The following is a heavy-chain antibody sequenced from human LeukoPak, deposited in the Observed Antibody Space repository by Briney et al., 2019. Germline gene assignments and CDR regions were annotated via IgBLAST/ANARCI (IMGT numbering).Heavy chain of an antibody. D-gene: IGHD1-26*01. CDR2: ISGSGGST. J-gene: IGHJ4*02. CDR1: GFTFDDYA. Sequence: GGSLRLSCAASGFTFDDYAMHWVRQAPGKGLEWVSAISGSGGSTYYADSVKGRFTISRDNSKNTLYLQMNSLRAEDTAVYYCAKVSDARGSYSSDYWGQGTLVTVSS. CDR3: AKVSDARGSYSSDY. V-gene: IGHV3-23*01.